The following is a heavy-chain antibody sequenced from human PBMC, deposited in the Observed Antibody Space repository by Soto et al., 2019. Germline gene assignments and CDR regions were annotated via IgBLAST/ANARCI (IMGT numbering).Heavy chain of an antibody. CDR1: GYTFTGYY. J-gene: IGHJ6*02. CDR3: ARAPYCSSTSCYNYYYYGMDV. Sequence: QVQLVQSGAEVKKPGASVKVSCKASGYTFTGYYMHWVRQAPGQGLEWMGWINPNSGGTNYAQKFQGWVTMTRDTSISTAYMELSRLRSDDTAVYYCARAPYCSSTSCYNYYYYGMDVWGQGTTVTDSS. V-gene: IGHV1-2*04. D-gene: IGHD2-2*01. CDR2: INPNSGGT.